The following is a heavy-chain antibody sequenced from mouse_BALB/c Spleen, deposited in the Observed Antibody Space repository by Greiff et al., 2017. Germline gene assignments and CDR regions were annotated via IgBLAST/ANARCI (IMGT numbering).Heavy chain of an antibody. CDR2: ISYDGSN. CDR3: ARGHYYGSSYWYFDV. Sequence: EVKLQESGPGLVKPSQSLSLTCSVTGYSITSGYYWNWIRQFPGNQLEWMGYISYDGSNNYNPSLKNRISITRDTSKNQFFLKLNSVTTEDTATYYCARGHYYGSSYWYFDVWGAGTTVTVSS. V-gene: IGHV3-6*02. CDR1: GYSITSGYY. D-gene: IGHD1-1*01. J-gene: IGHJ1*01.